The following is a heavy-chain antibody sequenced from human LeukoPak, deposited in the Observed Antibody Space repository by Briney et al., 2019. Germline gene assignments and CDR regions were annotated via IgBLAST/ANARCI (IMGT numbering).Heavy chain of an antibody. Sequence: PSETLSLTCTVSGGSISSSSYYWGWIRQPPGKGLEWIGSIYYSGSTYYNPSLKSRVTISVDTSKNQFSLKLSSVTAVDTAVYYCARAGAYCSSTSCLGIWFDPWGQGTLVTVSS. D-gene: IGHD2-2*01. CDR1: GGSISSSSYY. J-gene: IGHJ5*02. CDR3: ARAGAYCSSTSCLGIWFDP. V-gene: IGHV4-39*01. CDR2: IYYSGST.